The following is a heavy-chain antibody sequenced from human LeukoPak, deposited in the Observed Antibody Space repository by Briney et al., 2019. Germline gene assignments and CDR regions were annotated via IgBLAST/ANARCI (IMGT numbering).Heavy chain of an antibody. CDR3: ARLGSYDFWSGYYTGAGFDWFDP. CDR2: INHSGST. Sequence: SETLSLTCAVYGGSFSGYYRSWIRQPPGKGLEWIGEINHSGSTNYNPSLKSRVTISVDTSKNQFSLKLSSVTAADTAVYYCARLGSYDFWSGYYTGAGFDWFDPWGQGTLVTVSS. D-gene: IGHD3-3*01. CDR1: GGSFSGYY. J-gene: IGHJ5*02. V-gene: IGHV4-34*01.